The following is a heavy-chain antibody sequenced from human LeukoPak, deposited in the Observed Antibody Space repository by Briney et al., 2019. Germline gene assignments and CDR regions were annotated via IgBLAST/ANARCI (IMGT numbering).Heavy chain of an antibody. D-gene: IGHD1-26*01. J-gene: IGHJ3*02. CDR1: GFTFSSYD. CDR3: AIPRVGAHSKGAFDI. CDR2: ISGSGSST. V-gene: IGHV3-23*01. Sequence: GGSLRLSCAASGFTFSSYDMSWVRQAPGKGLEWVSAISGSGSSTYYADSVKGRFTISRDNSKNTLYLQMNILRAEDTARYYCAIPRVGAHSKGAFDIWGQGTMDTLSS.